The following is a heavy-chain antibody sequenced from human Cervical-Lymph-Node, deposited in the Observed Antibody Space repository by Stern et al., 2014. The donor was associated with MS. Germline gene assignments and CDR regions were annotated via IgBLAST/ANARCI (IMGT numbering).Heavy chain of an antibody. Sequence: QLQLQESGPGLVRPSGTLSLTCAVSGDSISNDNWWSWVRQPPGKGLQWIGEVYHTGSANCDPSLKSRVTISVDKSKTQFSLRLTSLTAADTAVYYCARDQGFQLMNSWGQGTLVIVSS. CDR3: ARDQGFQLMNS. CDR2: VYHTGSA. D-gene: IGHD2-2*01. CDR1: GDSISNDNW. J-gene: IGHJ4*02. V-gene: IGHV4-4*02.